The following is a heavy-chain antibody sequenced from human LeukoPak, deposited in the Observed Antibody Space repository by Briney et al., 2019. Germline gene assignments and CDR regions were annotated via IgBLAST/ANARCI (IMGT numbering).Heavy chain of an antibody. V-gene: IGHV4-59*08. J-gene: IGHJ5*02. CDR3: ARVGYYGSGPEGLFDP. D-gene: IGHD3-10*01. Sequence: PSETLSLTCTVSGGSISSYYWSWIRQPPGKGLEWIGYIYYSGSTNYNPSLKSRVTISVDTSKNQFSLKLSSVTAADTAVYYCARVGYYGSGPEGLFDPWGQGTLVTVSS. CDR2: IYYSGST. CDR1: GGSISSYY.